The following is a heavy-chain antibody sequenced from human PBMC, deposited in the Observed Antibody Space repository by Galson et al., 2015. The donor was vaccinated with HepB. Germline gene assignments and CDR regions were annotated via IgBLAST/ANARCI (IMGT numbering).Heavy chain of an antibody. D-gene: IGHD3-9*01. V-gene: IGHV1-2*02. CDR2: VNPNSGAT. CDR1: GYTFTNFY. CDR3: ARDLYDILTGSRLRGYDHFGMDV. J-gene: IGHJ6*02. Sequence: SVKVSCKASGYTFTNFYIHWVRQVPGQGPECMGWVNPNSGATTYTPKFTDRLTMTRDTSLRTVYMELNRLTSDDTAVYYCARDLYDILTGSRLRGYDHFGMDVWGQGTAVTVSS.